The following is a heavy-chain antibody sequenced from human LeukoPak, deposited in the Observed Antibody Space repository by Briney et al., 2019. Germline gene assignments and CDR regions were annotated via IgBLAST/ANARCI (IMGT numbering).Heavy chain of an antibody. V-gene: IGHV1-3*03. CDR1: GYTFTTFP. J-gene: IGHJ4*02. D-gene: IGHD6-19*01. CDR2: IHTGNGDT. CDR3: ARGDVAGRFDY. Sequence: ASVKVSCKASGYTFTTFPIHWVRQAPGQAPEWVGWIHTGNGDTKYSQAFQGRVTTARDTPATTAYMELSSLRSEDTAVYYCARGDVAGRFDYWGQGTLVTVSS.